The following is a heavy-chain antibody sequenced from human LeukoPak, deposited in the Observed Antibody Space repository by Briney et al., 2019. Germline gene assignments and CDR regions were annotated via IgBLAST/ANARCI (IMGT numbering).Heavy chain of an antibody. V-gene: IGHV1-18*01. CDR1: GYTFTSYG. CDR2: ISAYNGNT. Sequence: ASVKVSCKASGYTFTSYGISWVRQAPGQGLEWMGWISAYNGNTNYAQKLQGRVTMTTDTSTSTAYMELRSLRSDDTAVYYCARDAGYYDSSGLVRYFDYWGQGTLVTVSS. CDR3: ARDAGYYDSSGLVRYFDY. J-gene: IGHJ4*02. D-gene: IGHD3-22*01.